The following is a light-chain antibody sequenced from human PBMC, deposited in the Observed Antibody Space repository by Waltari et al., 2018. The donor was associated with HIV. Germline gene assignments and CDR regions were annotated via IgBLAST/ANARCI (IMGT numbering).Light chain of an antibody. Sequence: QSALTQSPSASGSPGQSVTISCTGTSSDVGGYKYVSRYQQHPGKAPKLMIYDVSKRPSGVPDRFSGSKSGNTASLTVSGLQTEDEADYYCSSYAGSNNWVVFGGGTKLTVL. CDR3: SSYAGSNNWVV. CDR1: SSDVGGYKY. J-gene: IGLJ2*01. V-gene: IGLV2-8*01. CDR2: DVS.